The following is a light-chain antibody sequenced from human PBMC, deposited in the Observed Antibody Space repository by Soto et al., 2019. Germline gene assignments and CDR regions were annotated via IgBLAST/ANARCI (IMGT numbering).Light chain of an antibody. CDR3: MQATQSPT. CDR1: QSLVHSNGHTY. V-gene: IGKV2-24*01. Sequence: EIVMTQTPLSSPVTLGQPASISCRSSQSLVHSNGHTYLSWLHQRPGQPPRLLIYEVSNRFSGVPDRFSGSGAGTDFTLRISMVEPEDVGVYYCMQATQSPTFGPGTKVDIK. CDR2: EVS. J-gene: IGKJ3*01.